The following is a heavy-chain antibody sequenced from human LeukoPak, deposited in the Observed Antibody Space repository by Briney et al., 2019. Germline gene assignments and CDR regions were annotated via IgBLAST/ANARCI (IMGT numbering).Heavy chain of an antibody. CDR2: IYHSGST. V-gene: IGHV4-59*01. Sequence: SETLSLTCTVSGGSISSYYWSWIRQPPGKGLEWIGYIYHSGSTNYNPSLKSRVTISVDTSKNQFSLKLSSVTAADTAVYYCARDVPSAWFDPGGQGTLVTVSS. J-gene: IGHJ5*02. CDR1: GGSISSYY. D-gene: IGHD3-10*01. CDR3: ARDVPSAWFDP.